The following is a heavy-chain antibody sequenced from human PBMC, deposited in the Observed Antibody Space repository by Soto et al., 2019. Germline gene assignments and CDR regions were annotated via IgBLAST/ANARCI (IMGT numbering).Heavy chain of an antibody. D-gene: IGHD2-2*01. J-gene: IGHJ5*02. CDR2: IVVGSGNT. Sequence: GASVKVSCKASGFTFTSSAVQWVRQARGQRLEWIGWIVVGSGNTNYAQKFQERVTITRDMSTSTAYMELSSLRSEDTAVYYCAAAHCSSTSCYLPYNWFDPWGQGTLVTVSS. CDR1: GFTFTSSA. V-gene: IGHV1-58*01. CDR3: AAAHCSSTSCYLPYNWFDP.